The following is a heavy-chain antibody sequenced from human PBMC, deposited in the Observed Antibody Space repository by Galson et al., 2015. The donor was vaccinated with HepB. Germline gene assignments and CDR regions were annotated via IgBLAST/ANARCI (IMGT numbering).Heavy chain of an antibody. V-gene: IGHV3-48*03. D-gene: IGHD6-19*01. J-gene: IGHJ4*02. CDR3: AREGAVEIDY. Sequence: SLRLSCAASGFIFSSSEMNWVRQAPGKGLEWVSYIGSTGSTIYYADSVKGRFTISRDNAKNSLYLRMNSLTAEDTAVYYCAREGAVEIDYWGQGTLVTVSS. CDR1: GFIFSSSE. CDR2: IGSTGSTI.